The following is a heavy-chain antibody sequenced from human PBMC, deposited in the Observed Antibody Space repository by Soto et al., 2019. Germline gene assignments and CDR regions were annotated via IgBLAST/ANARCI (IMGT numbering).Heavy chain of an antibody. D-gene: IGHD2-21*02. J-gene: IGHJ4*02. V-gene: IGHV3-33*01. CDR2: IWYDGSNK. CDR1: GFTFSSYG. CDR3: ARGHPLAYCGGDCYSSHYFDY. Sequence: QMQLVESGGGVVQPGRSLRLSCAASGFTFSSYGMHWVRQAPGKGLEWVAVIWYDGSNKYYADSVKGRFTISRDNSKNTLYLQMNSLRAEDTAVYYCARGHPLAYCGGDCYSSHYFDYWGQGTLVTVSS.